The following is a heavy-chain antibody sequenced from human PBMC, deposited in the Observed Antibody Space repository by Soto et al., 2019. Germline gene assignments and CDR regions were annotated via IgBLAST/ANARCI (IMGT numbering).Heavy chain of an antibody. CDR2: ISGGGSGA. V-gene: IGHV3-23*01. CDR3: AIDLWWYTH. Sequence: EVQLLESGGGLVQPGGSLRLSCTASGFTFSDHAMTWVRQAPGKRLEWLSGISGGGSGAYYADSVKGRFTVSRATSNNTLFLQMDSLGVEDTAVYYCAIDLWWYTHWGQGTLVTVSP. D-gene: IGHD2-15*01. CDR1: GFTFSDHA. J-gene: IGHJ4*02.